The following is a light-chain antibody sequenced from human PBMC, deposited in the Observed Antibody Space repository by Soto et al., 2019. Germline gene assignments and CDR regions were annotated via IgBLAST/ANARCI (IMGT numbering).Light chain of an antibody. Sequence: EIVLTQSPATLSLSPGERATLSCRARQSVSRYLAWYQQKPGQAPRLLIYDASSRATGIPARFTGSGSGTDFTLTITSLEPEDFAVYYCQQRTTWPLTFGGGTKVEIK. CDR2: DAS. J-gene: IGKJ4*01. V-gene: IGKV3-11*01. CDR1: QSVSRY. CDR3: QQRTTWPLT.